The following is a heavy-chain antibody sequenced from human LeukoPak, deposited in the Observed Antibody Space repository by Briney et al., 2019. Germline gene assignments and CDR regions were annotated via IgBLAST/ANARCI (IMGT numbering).Heavy chain of an antibody. V-gene: IGHV4-39*01. Sequence: SETLSLTCTVSGGSISSSSYYWGWIRQPPGKGLEWIGSIYYSGSAYYNPSLKSRVTISVDTSKNQFSLKLSSVTAADTAVYYCARGDSNWFDPWGQGTLVTVSS. CDR2: IYYSGSA. CDR3: ARGDSNWFDP. CDR1: GGSISSSSYY. J-gene: IGHJ5*02. D-gene: IGHD3-16*01.